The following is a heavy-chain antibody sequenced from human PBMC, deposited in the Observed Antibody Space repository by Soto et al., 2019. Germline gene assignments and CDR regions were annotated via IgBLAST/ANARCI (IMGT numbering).Heavy chain of an antibody. CDR3: TTDWYYYDSTGYYYGMDV. J-gene: IGHJ6*02. D-gene: IGHD3-22*01. CDR2: IKSKTDGGTT. CDR1: GFTFSNAW. Sequence: GGSLRLSCAASGFTFSNAWMNWVRQAPGKGLEWVGRIKSKTDGGTTEYAAPVKGRFTISRDDSKNTLYLQMNSLKTEDTAVYYCTTDWYYYDSTGYYYGMDVWGQGTTVTVSS. V-gene: IGHV3-15*07.